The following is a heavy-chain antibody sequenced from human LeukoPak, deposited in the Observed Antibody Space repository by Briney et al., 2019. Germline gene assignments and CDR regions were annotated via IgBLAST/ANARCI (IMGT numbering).Heavy chain of an antibody. CDR2: ISSSSSYT. V-gene: IGHV3-11*03. CDR3: ASGYSSSWFDY. Sequence: GGSLRLSCAASGFTFSDYYMSWIREAPGKGLEWVSYISSSSSYTNYADSVKGRFTISRDNAKNSLYLQMNSLRAEDTAVYYCASGYSSSWFDYWGQGTLVTVSS. CDR1: GFTFSDYY. D-gene: IGHD6-13*01. J-gene: IGHJ4*02.